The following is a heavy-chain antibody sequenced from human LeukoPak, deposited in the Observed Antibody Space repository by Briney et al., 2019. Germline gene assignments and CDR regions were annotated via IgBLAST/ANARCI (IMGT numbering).Heavy chain of an antibody. CDR1: GGTFSSYA. V-gene: IGHV1-69*05. D-gene: IGHD6-13*01. Sequence: ASVKVSCKASGGTFSSYAISWVRQAPGQGLEWMGRIIPIFGTENYAQKFQGRVKITTDESTSTAYMELSSLRSEDTAVYYCARDLGGSSWYYYFDYWGQGTLVTVSS. CDR2: IIPIFGTE. CDR3: ARDLGGSSWYYYFDY. J-gene: IGHJ4*02.